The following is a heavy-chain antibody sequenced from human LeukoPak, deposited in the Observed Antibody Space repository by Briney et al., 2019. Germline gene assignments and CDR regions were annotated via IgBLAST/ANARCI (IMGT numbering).Heavy chain of an antibody. Sequence: PSETLSLTCTVSGGSISSYYWGWIRQPAGKGLEWIGRIYTSGSTNYNPSLKSRVTMSVDTSKNQFSLKLSSVTAADTAVYYCARTAQKISTILSSYYYYYMDVWGKGTTVTVSS. CDR1: GGSISSYY. J-gene: IGHJ6*03. V-gene: IGHV4-4*07. CDR2: IYTSGST. D-gene: IGHD3-9*01. CDR3: ARTAQKISTILSSYYYYYMDV.